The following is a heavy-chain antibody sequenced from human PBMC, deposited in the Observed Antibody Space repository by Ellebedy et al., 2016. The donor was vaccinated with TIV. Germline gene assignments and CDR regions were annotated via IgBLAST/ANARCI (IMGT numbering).Heavy chain of an antibody. CDR3: ARDAGYNHGYLDY. J-gene: IGHJ4*02. V-gene: IGHV3-11*04. CDR2: ISGSGNNI. D-gene: IGHD5-18*01. CDR1: GFTFSDYY. Sequence: PGGSLRLSCAASGFTFSDYYMSWSCQAPGKGLEWVAYISGSGNNIYYADSVQGRFTISRDNAKNSLNLQMDSLRAEDTAVYFCARDAGYNHGYLDYWGQGTLVTVSS.